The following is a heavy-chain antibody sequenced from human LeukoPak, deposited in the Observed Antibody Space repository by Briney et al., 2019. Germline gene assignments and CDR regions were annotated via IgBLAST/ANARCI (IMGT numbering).Heavy chain of an antibody. CDR3: AKSGYDFWGGYYGTLFDY. J-gene: IGHJ4*02. CDR1: GFTFSSYA. CDR2: ISDSGGST. D-gene: IGHD3-3*01. Sequence: GGSLKLSCAASGFTFSSYAMSWVRQAPGKGLEWVSAISDSGGSTHYADSVKGRFTISRDNSKNTLYLQMNSLRAEDTAVYYCAKSGYDFWGGYYGTLFDYWGQGTLVTVSS. V-gene: IGHV3-23*01.